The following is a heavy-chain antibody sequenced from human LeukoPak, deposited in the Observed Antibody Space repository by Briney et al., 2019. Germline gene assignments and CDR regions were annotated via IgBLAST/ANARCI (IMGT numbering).Heavy chain of an antibody. Sequence: PSETLSLTCTVSNGSIGNSYWNWIRQPPGRGLEWIGYGYYSGTTNYNPSLKSRVTISVDTSKNQFSLRLKSVTAADTAVYYCATTENSSYYYGMDVWGQGTTVTVSS. J-gene: IGHJ6*02. CDR1: NGSIGNSY. CDR2: GYYSGTT. CDR3: ATTENSSYYYGMDV. V-gene: IGHV4-59*08.